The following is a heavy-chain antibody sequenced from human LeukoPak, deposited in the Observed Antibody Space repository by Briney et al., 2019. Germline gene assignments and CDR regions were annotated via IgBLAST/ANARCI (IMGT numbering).Heavy chain of an antibody. D-gene: IGHD3-22*01. Sequence: GGSLRLSCAASGFTFSVCGMHWVRQAPGRGLEWVAAMASDGSDIHYVDSVKGRFTISRDNSKSTLYLQMNSLRPEDTAVYYCVKAGYYHSSDYYYYFHHWGQGTLVSVSS. CDR2: MASDGSDI. CDR3: VKAGYYHSSDYYYYFHH. J-gene: IGHJ1*01. CDR1: GFTFSVCG. V-gene: IGHV3-30*18.